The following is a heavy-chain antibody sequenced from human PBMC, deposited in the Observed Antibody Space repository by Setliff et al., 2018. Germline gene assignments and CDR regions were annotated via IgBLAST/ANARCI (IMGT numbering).Heavy chain of an antibody. J-gene: IGHJ4*02. Sequence: GGSLRLSCGTSGFTFDVSGMSWVRQAPGKGLEWVSMISGSAHTTYYADSVKGRFTISRDNSKNTVYLAMNSLRAEDTAVYYCAKRGPYCSGGNCHYYFDYWGQGTLVTVSS. CDR2: ISGSAHTT. V-gene: IGHV3-23*01. CDR3: AKRGPYCSGGNCHYYFDY. CDR1: GFTFDVSG. D-gene: IGHD2-15*01.